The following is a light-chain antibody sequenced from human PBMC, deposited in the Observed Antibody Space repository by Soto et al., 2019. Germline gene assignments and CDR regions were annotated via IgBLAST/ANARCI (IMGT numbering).Light chain of an antibody. CDR1: QSVSSN. J-gene: IGKJ5*01. Sequence: EIVMTQSPATLSVSPGERATLSCRASQSVSSNLAWYQQKPGQAPRLLIYGASTRATGIPARFSGSGSGTEFTLTLSSLQSEDFAVYYCQQYNNWPPEITFGQGTRLEIK. CDR3: QQYNNWPPEIT. CDR2: GAS. V-gene: IGKV3-15*01.